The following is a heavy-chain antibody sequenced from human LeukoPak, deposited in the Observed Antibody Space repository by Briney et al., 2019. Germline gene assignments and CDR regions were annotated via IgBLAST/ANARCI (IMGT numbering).Heavy chain of an antibody. CDR2: IYYSGST. CDR1: GGSISSGGYY. CDR3: AREPRPLVGAMDYFDY. V-gene: IGHV4-39*07. J-gene: IGHJ4*02. D-gene: IGHD1-26*01. Sequence: PSQTLSLTCTVSGGSISSGGYYWSWIRQPPGKGLEWIGSIYYSGSTYYNPSLKSRVTISVDTSKNQFSLKLSSVTAADTAVYYCAREPRPLVGAMDYFDYWGQGTLVTVSS.